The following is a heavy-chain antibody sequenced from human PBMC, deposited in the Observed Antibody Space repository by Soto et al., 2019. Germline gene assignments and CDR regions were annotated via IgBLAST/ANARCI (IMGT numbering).Heavy chain of an antibody. V-gene: IGHV4-31*11. D-gene: IGHD2-21*01. CDR2: IDSNGDT. CDR3: TRVIVYYSPNDKCGFYVAQ. J-gene: IGHJ4*01. CDR1: GDSLNRGFDH. Sequence: QVQLQESGPGLLKPSQTLSLACGVSGDSLNRGFDHWSWIRQTPGKGLQLIGYIDSNGDTYYDPARTNRLDMPIARTEGRFSRKWPSISAAETVVYSWTRVIVYYSPNDKCGFYVAQWRHGALVTASP.